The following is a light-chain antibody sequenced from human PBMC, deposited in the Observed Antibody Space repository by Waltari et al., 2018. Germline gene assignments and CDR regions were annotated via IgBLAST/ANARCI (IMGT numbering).Light chain of an antibody. CDR2: AAS. CDR1: QGISSY. J-gene: IGKJ5*01. V-gene: IGKV1-9*01. Sequence: IQLTQSPSSLSASVGDRVTITCRASQGISSYLAWYQQKPGRAPTLLIYAASTLQSGVPSRFSGSASCTDFTLTINSLQPEDFATYYCQQGNDYPFTFGQATRLEI. CDR3: QQGNDYPFT.